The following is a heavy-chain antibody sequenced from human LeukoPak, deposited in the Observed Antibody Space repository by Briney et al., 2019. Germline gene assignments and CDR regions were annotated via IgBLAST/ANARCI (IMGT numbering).Heavy chain of an antibody. J-gene: IGHJ4*02. Sequence: PGRSLRLSCAASGFTFSSYAMHWVRQAPGKGLEWVAVISYDGSNKYYADSVKGRFTISRDNSKNTLYLQMNSLRAEDTAVYYCAGDYLAYCGGDCFAENTNIDYWGQGTLVTVSS. D-gene: IGHD2-21*02. CDR3: AGDYLAYCGGDCFAENTNIDY. V-gene: IGHV3-30*04. CDR1: GFTFSSYA. CDR2: ISYDGSNK.